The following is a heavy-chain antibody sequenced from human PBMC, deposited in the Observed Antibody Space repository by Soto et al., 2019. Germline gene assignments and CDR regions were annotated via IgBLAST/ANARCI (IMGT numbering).Heavy chain of an antibody. V-gene: IGHV3-30*18. CDR1: GFTFSSYG. CDR3: VKDSSPRYDFWSGYYSGFDY. J-gene: IGHJ4*02. CDR2: ISYDGSNK. Sequence: QVQLVESGGGVVQPGRSLRLSCAASGFTFSSYGMHWVRQAPGKGLERVAVISYDGSNKYYADSVKGRFTISRDNSKNPLYLQRNSLRAEDTAVYYCVKDSSPRYDFWSGYYSGFDYWGQGTLVTVSS. D-gene: IGHD3-3*01.